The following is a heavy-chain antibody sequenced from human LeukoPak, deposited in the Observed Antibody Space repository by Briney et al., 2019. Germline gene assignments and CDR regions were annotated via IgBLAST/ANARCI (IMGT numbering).Heavy chain of an antibody. Sequence: SETLSLTCTVSGGSINNYYWNWIRQPPGKGLEWIAYIYYSGSTNYSPSLKSRVTISVDTSNNQFSLKLSSVTAADTAVYYCARDLRGTSAMDVWGKGTTVTVSS. CDR2: IYYSGST. CDR1: GGSINNYY. CDR3: ARDLRGTSAMDV. D-gene: IGHD2-2*01. V-gene: IGHV4-59*01. J-gene: IGHJ6*03.